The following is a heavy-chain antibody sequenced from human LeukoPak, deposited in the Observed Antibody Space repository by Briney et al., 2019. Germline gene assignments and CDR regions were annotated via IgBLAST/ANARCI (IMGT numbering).Heavy chain of an antibody. D-gene: IGHD1-26*01. Sequence: GGSLRLSCAASGFTFSSYGMHWVRQAPGKGLEWVAVIWYDGSNKYYADSVKGRFTISRDNSKNTLYLQMNSLRAEDTAVYYCAKFSELHFCPGYWGQGTLVTVSS. V-gene: IGHV3-33*06. CDR2: IWYDGSNK. J-gene: IGHJ4*02. CDR1: GFTFSSYG. CDR3: AKFSELHFCPGY.